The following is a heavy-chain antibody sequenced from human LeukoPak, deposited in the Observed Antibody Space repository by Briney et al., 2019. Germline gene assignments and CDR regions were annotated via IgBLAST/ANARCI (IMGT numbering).Heavy chain of an antibody. J-gene: IGHJ3*02. CDR1: GYTFTSYG. CDR3: ARDHVIVGDDAFDI. Sequence: ASVKVSCKASGYTFTSYGISWVRQAPGQGLERMGWISAYNGNTNYAQKLQGRVTMTTDTSTSTAYMGLRSLRSDDTAVYYCARDHVIVGDDAFDIWGQGTMVTVSS. V-gene: IGHV1-18*01. D-gene: IGHD3-22*01. CDR2: ISAYNGNT.